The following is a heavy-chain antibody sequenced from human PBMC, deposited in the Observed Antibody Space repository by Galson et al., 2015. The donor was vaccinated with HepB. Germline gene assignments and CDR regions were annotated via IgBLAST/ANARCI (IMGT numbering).Heavy chain of an antibody. V-gene: IGHV3-74*01. CDR3: ARSIYSDSRFDF. CDR2: MNSDGSDT. J-gene: IGHJ4*02. D-gene: IGHD4-11*01. CDR1: GFPFSTSH. Sequence: SLRLSCAASGFPFSTSHMHWVRQDPGKGLVWVSRMNSDGSDTTYADSVKGRFTISRDNVKNTLFLQMNSLRVEDTAVYYCARSIYSDSRFDFWGQGTLLTVSS.